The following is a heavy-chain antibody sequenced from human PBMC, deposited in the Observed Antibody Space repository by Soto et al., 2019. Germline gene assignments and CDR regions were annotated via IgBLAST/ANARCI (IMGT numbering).Heavy chain of an antibody. V-gene: IGHV3-7*01. J-gene: IGHJ4*02. CDR1: GFTFSSYW. CDR3: ARPADYGDYSIDY. D-gene: IGHD4-17*01. CDR2: IKQDGSEK. Sequence: EVQLVESGGGLVQPGGSLRLSCVASGFTFSSYWMSWVRQAPGKGLEWVANIKQDGSEKYYVDSVKGRFTISRDNAKNSLYLQMNSLRAEDTAVYYCARPADYGDYSIDYWGQGTLVTVSS.